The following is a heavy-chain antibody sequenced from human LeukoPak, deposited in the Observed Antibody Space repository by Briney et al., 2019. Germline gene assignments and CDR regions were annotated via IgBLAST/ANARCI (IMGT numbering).Heavy chain of an antibody. CDR3: ARGREADDYVWGKWFDP. CDR1: GGSFSGYY. Sequence: PSETLSLTCAVYGGSFSGYYWSWIRQPPGKGLEWIGEINHSGSTNYNPSLKSRVTISVDTSKNQFSLKLNSVTAADTAIYYCARGREADDYVWGKWFDPWGQGTLVTVSS. V-gene: IGHV4-34*01. J-gene: IGHJ5*02. CDR2: INHSGST. D-gene: IGHD3-16*01.